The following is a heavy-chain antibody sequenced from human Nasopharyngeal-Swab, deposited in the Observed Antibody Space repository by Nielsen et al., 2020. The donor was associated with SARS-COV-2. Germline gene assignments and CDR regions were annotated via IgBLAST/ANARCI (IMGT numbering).Heavy chain of an antibody. J-gene: IGHJ6*02. D-gene: IGHD3-3*01. CDR1: GFIFSNYG. Sequence: GESLKISCTASGFIFSNYGMHWVRQAPGKGLERVAVISYDGINKYNADSVKGRFTISRDNSKDTLYLQMNSLRPEDTAVYTCAKEGPGMFGVVGLDVWGQGTTVTVSS. CDR3: AKEGPGMFGVVGLDV. V-gene: IGHV3-30*18. CDR2: ISYDGINK.